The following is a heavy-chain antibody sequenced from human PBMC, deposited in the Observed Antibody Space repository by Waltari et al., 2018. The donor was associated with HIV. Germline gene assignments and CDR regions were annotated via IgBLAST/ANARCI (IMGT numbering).Heavy chain of an antibody. D-gene: IGHD3-22*01. Sequence: QVQLVQSGAEVKKPGSSVTVSCKASGGTFSRYSIRWLRQAPGQGLEWMGGIIPTFDTSNYAQKFQGRVTMTADESTSTAYMELSSLRSDDTAVYYCARELKQLSPQDYDSPPRGFDIWGQGTMVTVSS. CDR3: ARELKQLSPQDYDSPPRGFDI. CDR1: GGTFSRYS. J-gene: IGHJ3*02. CDR2: IIPTFDTS. V-gene: IGHV1-69*12.